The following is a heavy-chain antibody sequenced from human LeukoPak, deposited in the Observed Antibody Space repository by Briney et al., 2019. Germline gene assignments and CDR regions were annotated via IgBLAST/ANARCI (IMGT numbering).Heavy chain of an antibody. CDR1: GFTFSSYA. CDR3: ARDITPLYSGSYYFDY. Sequence: GRSLRLSCAASGFTFSSYAMHWVRQAPGKGLEWVAVISYDGSNKYYADSVKGRFTISRDNAKNSLYLQMNSLRAEDTALYYCARDITPLYSGSYYFDYWGQGTLVTVSS. J-gene: IGHJ4*02. CDR2: ISYDGSNK. V-gene: IGHV3-30*04. D-gene: IGHD1-26*01.